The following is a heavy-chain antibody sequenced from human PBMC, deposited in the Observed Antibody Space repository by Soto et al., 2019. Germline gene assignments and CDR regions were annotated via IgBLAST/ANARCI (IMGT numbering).Heavy chain of an antibody. J-gene: IGHJ6*03. CDR2: MYESGTT. Sequence: PSETLSLTCSVSGASIGSYYWSWIRQPPGKGLEWIAYMYESGTTKYNPSLKSRVNITGDTSKKQVSLKLSSVTAADTAVYYCVRGGRPMVHAPLVTGYYLDIWGRGTTVTVSS. D-gene: IGHD2-8*01. CDR1: GASIGSYY. CDR3: VRGGRPMVHAPLVTGYYLDI. V-gene: IGHV4-59*01.